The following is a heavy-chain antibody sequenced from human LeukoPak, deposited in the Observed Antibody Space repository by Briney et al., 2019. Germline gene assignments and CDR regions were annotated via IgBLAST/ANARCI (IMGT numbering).Heavy chain of an antibody. CDR2: IYHSGAT. D-gene: IGHD1-26*01. V-gene: IGHV4-4*02. Sequence: PSETLSLTCAVSGVSISSSNWWSWVRQPPGKGLEWIGEIYHSGATNYNPSLKSRVTISIDNSKNQFSLKLSSVTAADTAVYFCARVEWDQPWGAAFDIWGQGTMVTVSS. CDR3: ARVEWDQPWGAAFDI. CDR1: GVSISSSNW. J-gene: IGHJ3*02.